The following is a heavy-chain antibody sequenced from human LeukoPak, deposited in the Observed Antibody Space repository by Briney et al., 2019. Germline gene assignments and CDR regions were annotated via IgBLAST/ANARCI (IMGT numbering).Heavy chain of an antibody. J-gene: IGHJ3*02. V-gene: IGHV3-9*01. CDR2: ISWNSGSI. CDR1: GFTFDDYA. CDR3: AKSRGFMTTDAFDI. Sequence: GGSLRLSCAASGFTFDDYAMHWVRQAPGKGLEWVSGISWNSGSIGYADSVKGRFTISRDNAKNSLYLQMNSLRAEDTALYYCAKSRGFMTTDAFDIWGQGTMVTVSS. D-gene: IGHD3-10*01.